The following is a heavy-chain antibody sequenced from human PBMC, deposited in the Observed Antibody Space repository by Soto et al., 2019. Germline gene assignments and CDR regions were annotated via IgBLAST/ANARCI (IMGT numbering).Heavy chain of an antibody. CDR2: FNYSGST. CDR3: AREGVYCSGGSCYSEVRRVNYFDY. J-gene: IGHJ4*02. CDR1: GGSISSSSYY. D-gene: IGHD2-15*01. V-gene: IGHV4-39*07. Sequence: SETLSLTCTVSGGSISSSSYYWGWIRQPPGKGLEWIGSFNYSGSTNYNPSLKSRVTISVDTSKNQFSLKLSSVTAADTAVYYCAREGVYCSGGSCYSEVRRVNYFDYWGQGTLVTVSS.